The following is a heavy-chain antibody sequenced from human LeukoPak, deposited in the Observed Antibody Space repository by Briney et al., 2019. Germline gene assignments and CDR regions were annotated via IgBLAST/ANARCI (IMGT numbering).Heavy chain of an antibody. CDR2: ISRSGEST. Sequence: RWIRQAPGKGLEWVSSISRSGESTFYADSVRGRFTISRDNSKNTVSLQMESLRAEDTALYYCAKDYAVGSIDYWGQGTLVTVSS. V-gene: IGHV3-23*01. CDR3: AKDYAVGSIDY. J-gene: IGHJ4*02. D-gene: IGHD3-16*01.